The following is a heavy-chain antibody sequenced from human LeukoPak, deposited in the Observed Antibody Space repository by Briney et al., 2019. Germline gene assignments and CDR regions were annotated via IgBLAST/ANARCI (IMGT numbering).Heavy chain of an antibody. CDR2: VKQDGSEK. CDR3: ARENYDILTYFGTGMDV. J-gene: IGHJ6*02. Sequence: GGSLRLSCAASEFTFSNYWMSWVRQAPGKGLEWVANVKQDGSEKYYVDSLKGRFTISRDNARNSLYLQMTSLRADDTAVYYCARENYDILTYFGTGMDVWGQGTTVTVSS. V-gene: IGHV3-7*04. D-gene: IGHD3-9*01. CDR1: EFTFSNYW.